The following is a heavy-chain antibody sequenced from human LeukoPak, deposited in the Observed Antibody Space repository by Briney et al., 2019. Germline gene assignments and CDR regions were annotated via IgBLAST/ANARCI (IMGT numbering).Heavy chain of an antibody. CDR3: ARLKYYYDSSGYRAEYFQH. Sequence: PSETLSLTCTVSGGSISSYYWSWIRQPPAKGLEWIGYIYYSGNTKYNVSLKSRVSMSVDTSKNQFSLKLSSVTAADTAVYYCARLKYYYDSSGYRAEYFQHWGQGTLVTVSS. CDR1: GGSISSYY. CDR2: IYYSGNT. D-gene: IGHD3-22*01. J-gene: IGHJ1*01. V-gene: IGHV4-59*01.